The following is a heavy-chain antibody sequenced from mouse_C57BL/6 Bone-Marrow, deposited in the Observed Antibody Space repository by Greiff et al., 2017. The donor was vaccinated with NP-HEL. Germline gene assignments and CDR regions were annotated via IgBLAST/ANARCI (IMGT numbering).Heavy chain of an antibody. Sequence: EVKLEESGPGLVKPSQSLSLTCSVTGYSITSGYYWNWIRQFPGNQLEWMGYISYDGSNNYNPSLKNRISITRDTSKNQFFLKLNSVTTEDTATYYCARGGLRRDYYAMDYWGQGTSVTVSS. V-gene: IGHV3-6*01. CDR2: ISYDGSN. D-gene: IGHD2-4*01. CDR1: GYSITSGYY. J-gene: IGHJ4*01. CDR3: ARGGLRRDYYAMDY.